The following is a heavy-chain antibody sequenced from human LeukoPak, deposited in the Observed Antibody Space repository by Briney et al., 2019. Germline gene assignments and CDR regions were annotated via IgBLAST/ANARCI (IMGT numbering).Heavy chain of an antibody. CDR3: AKNRDDSSGYYPVIDY. Sequence: GGSLRLSCAASGFTVSSNYMSWVRQAPGKGLEWVSVIYSGGSTYYADSVKGRFTISRDNSKNTLYLQMNSLRAEDTAVYYCAKNRDDSSGYYPVIDYWGQGTLVTVSS. D-gene: IGHD3-22*01. V-gene: IGHV3-66*01. J-gene: IGHJ4*02. CDR1: GFTVSSNY. CDR2: IYSGGST.